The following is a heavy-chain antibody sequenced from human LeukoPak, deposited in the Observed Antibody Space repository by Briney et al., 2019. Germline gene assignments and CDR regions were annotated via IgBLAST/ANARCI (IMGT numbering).Heavy chain of an antibody. Sequence: GGSLRLSCEASGITFSSYDMSWVRQGPGKGLEWISAISDRGKTDYADSVKGRFTISRDNSKNTLYLQLSSLRAEDTAMYYCAKLPTIFGVADSFDIWGQGTFVTVSS. J-gene: IGHJ3*02. V-gene: IGHV3-23*01. CDR3: AKLPTIFGVADSFDI. CDR1: GITFSSYD. D-gene: IGHD3-3*01. CDR2: ISDRGKT.